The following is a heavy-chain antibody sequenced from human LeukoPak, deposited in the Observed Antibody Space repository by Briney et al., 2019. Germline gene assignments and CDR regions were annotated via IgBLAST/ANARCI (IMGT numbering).Heavy chain of an antibody. V-gene: IGHV1-69*13. Sequence: SVKVSCKASGGTFSSYAISWVRQAPGQGLEWMGGIIPIFGTANYAQKFQGRVTITADESTSTAYMELSSLRSEDTAVYYCARGLADCSSTSCYAPYYYYYMDVWGKGTTVTVSS. J-gene: IGHJ6*03. CDR1: GGTFSSYA. D-gene: IGHD2-2*01. CDR2: IIPIFGTA. CDR3: ARGLADCSSTSCYAPYYYYYMDV.